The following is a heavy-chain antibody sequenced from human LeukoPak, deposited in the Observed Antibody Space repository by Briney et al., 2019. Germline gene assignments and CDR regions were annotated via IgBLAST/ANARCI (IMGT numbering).Heavy chain of an antibody. CDR3: ARDQQQQLVLDWYFDL. CDR2: ISSSSYAI. J-gene: IGHJ2*01. V-gene: IGHV3-48*01. Sequence: GGSLRLSCAASGFTFSSYSMNWVRQAPGKGLEWVSYISSSSYAIFYADSVKGRFTISRDNSKNTLYLQMNSLRAEDTAVYYCARDQQQQLVLDWYFDLWGRGTLVTVSS. D-gene: IGHD6-13*01. CDR1: GFTFSSYS.